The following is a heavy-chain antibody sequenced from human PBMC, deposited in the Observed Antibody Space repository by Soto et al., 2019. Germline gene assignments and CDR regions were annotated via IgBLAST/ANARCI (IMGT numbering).Heavy chain of an antibody. CDR2: IYHSGST. V-gene: IGHV4-4*02. Sequence: SETLSLTCAVSGASISSSNWWNWVRQPPGKGLEWIGEIYHSGSTNYNPSLKSRVTISVDKPKNQFSLNLSSVTAADTAIYYCARVLCSITGCYSMSIDYWGQGTLVTVSS. CDR3: ARVLCSITGCYSMSIDY. D-gene: IGHD2-2*02. CDR1: GASISSSNW. J-gene: IGHJ4*01.